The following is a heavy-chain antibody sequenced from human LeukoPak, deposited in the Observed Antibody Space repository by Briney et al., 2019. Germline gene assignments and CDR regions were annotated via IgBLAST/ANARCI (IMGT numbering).Heavy chain of an antibody. CDR2: INPNSGGT. CDR3: ARTPFRAADAFDV. D-gene: IGHD6-25*01. V-gene: IGHV1-2*02. Sequence: ASVKVSCKASGYTFTGYYMHWVRQAPGQGLAWMGWINPNSGGTNYAQKFQGRVTMTRDTSISTAYMELSRLTSDDTAVYYCARTPFRAADAFDVWGQGTMVTVSS. CDR1: GYTFTGYY. J-gene: IGHJ3*01.